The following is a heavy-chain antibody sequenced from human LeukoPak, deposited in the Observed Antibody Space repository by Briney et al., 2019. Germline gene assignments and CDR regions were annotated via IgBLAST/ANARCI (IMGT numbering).Heavy chain of an antibody. Sequence: SVKVSCKASGGTFSSYTISWVRQAPGQGLEWMGRIIPILGIANYAQKFQGRVTMTRDTSTSTVYMELSSLRSEDTAVYYCASLYYDYVWGSYRYEDAFDIWGQGTMVTVSS. D-gene: IGHD3-16*02. J-gene: IGHJ3*02. CDR1: GGTFSSYT. CDR2: IIPILGIA. CDR3: ASLYYDYVWGSYRYEDAFDI. V-gene: IGHV1-69*02.